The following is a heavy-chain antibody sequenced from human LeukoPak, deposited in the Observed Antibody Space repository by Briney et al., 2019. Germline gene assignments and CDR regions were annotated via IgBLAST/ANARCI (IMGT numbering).Heavy chain of an antibody. V-gene: IGHV3-66*01. CDR3: ARDPDVRAFDI. J-gene: IGHJ3*02. Sequence: GGSLRLSCAASGFTVSSNYMSWVRQAPGKGLEWVSVIYSGGSTYYADSVKGRFTISRDNSKNTLYLQMNSLRAEDTAVHYCARDPDVRAFDIWGQGTMVTVSS. CDR1: GFTVSSNY. CDR2: IYSGGST.